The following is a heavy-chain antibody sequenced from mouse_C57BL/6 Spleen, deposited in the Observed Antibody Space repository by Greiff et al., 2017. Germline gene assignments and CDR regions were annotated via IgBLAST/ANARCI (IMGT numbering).Heavy chain of an antibody. CDR1: GFTFSNYW. Sequence: EVKLVESGGGLVQPGGSMKLSCVASGFTFSNYWMNWVRQSPEKGLEWVAQIRLKSDNYATHYAESVKGRFTISRDDSKSSVYLQMNNLRAVDTGIYYCTGGSSYAMDYWGQGTSVTVSS. J-gene: IGHJ4*01. CDR3: TGGSSYAMDY. D-gene: IGHD1-1*01. CDR2: IRLKSDNYAT. V-gene: IGHV6-3*01.